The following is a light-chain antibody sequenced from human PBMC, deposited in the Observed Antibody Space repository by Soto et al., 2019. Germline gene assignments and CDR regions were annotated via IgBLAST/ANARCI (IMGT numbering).Light chain of an antibody. V-gene: IGKV1-5*01. CDR3: QQYKSYPMFT. J-gene: IGKJ2*01. CDR2: DAS. CDR1: QSISSW. Sequence: DIQMTQSPSTLSASVGDGVTITCRASQSISSWLAWYQQKPGKAPKFLIYDASTLESGVPSRFSGSGSGTEFTLTISSLQPDDFATYYCQQYKSYPMFTFGQGTKLEI.